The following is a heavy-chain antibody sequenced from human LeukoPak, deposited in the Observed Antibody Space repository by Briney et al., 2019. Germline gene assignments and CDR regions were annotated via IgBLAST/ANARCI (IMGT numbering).Heavy chain of an antibody. Sequence: GGSLRLSCAASAFTFSSYWMSWLRKAPGKGLEWVANIKQDGSEKYYVDSVKGRLTISRDNAKNSLYLQMNSLRAEDTAVYYCAELGITMIGGVWGKGTTVTISS. J-gene: IGHJ6*04. CDR3: AELGITMIGGV. CDR2: IKQDGSEK. V-gene: IGHV3-7*01. D-gene: IGHD3-10*02. CDR1: AFTFSSYW.